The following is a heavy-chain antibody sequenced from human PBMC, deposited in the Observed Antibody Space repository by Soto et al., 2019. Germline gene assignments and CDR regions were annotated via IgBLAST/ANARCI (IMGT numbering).Heavy chain of an antibody. CDR2: ISYDGSNK. V-gene: IGHV3-30*18. J-gene: IGHJ4*02. D-gene: IGHD3-10*01. CDR1: GFTFSSYG. CDR3: AKEMSATMVRGVIPRNDY. Sequence: GVSLRLSCAASGFTFSSYGMHWVRQAPGKGLEWVAVISYDGSNKYYADSVKGRFTISRDNSKNTLYLQMNSLRAEDTAVYYCAKEMSATMVRGVIPRNDYWGQGTLVTVSS.